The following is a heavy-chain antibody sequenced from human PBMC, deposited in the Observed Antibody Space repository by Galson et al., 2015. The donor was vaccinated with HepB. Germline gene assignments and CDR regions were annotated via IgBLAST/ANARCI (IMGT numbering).Heavy chain of an antibody. CDR2: ISYDGSNK. D-gene: IGHD3-3*02. CDR3: ARDRGGKGAYQDFWSGYYDY. V-gene: IGHV3-30-3*01. J-gene: IGHJ4*02. CDR1: GFTFSGFA. Sequence: SLRLSCAAAGFTFSGFAMHWVRQAPGKGLEWVAVISYDGSNKRYADSVEGRFTISRDNSKNRLYLQMNSLRAEDTALYYCARDRGGKGAYQDFWSGYYDYWGQGTLVTVSS.